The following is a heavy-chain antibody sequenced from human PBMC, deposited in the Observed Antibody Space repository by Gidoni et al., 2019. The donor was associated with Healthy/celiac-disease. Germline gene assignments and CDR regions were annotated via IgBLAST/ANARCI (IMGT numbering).Heavy chain of an antibody. CDR3: ARSPSRGPEWFDP. CDR2: IYSGGST. V-gene: IGHV3-53*01. Sequence: EVQLVEAGGGLTQPGGSLRLSCAAPGFTVSSNYMSWVRQAPGKGLEWVSVIYSGGSTYYADSVKGRFTISRDNSKNTLYLQMNSLRAEDTAVYYCARSPSRGPEWFDPWGQGTLVTVSS. CDR1: GFTVSSNY. J-gene: IGHJ5*02.